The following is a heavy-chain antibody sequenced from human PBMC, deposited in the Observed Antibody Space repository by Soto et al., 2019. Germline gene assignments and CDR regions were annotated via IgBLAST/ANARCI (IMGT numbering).Heavy chain of an antibody. V-gene: IGHV1-69*02. CDR3: ARGGKLGGDLDV. D-gene: IGHD3-10*01. CDR1: GGTFNRET. J-gene: IGHJ6*04. CDR2: IIPVLDLA. Sequence: QAQLVQSGAEVKKPGSSVKVSCKASGGTFNRETFSWVRQAPGQGLQRMGRIIPVLDLADYAQKFEGRVTITADTSTTTVYLDLSGLGSDDTAVYYCARGGKLGGDLDVWGKGTPVIVSS.